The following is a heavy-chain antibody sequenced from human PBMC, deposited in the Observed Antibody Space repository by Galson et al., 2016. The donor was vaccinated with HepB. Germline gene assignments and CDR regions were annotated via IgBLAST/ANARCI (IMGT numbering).Heavy chain of an antibody. CDR3: ASLSKDYDFWSGYYTYSFDP. CDR2: IHHSGST. V-gene: IGHV4-4*02. CDR1: GSSIRSNNW. D-gene: IGHD3-3*01. J-gene: IGHJ5*02. Sequence: SETLSLTCAVSGSSIRSNNWWSWVRQPPGKGLEWIGEIHHSGSTNYNPSLKTRITISVDKSKNQFSLKLSSVTAADTAMYYCASLSKDYDFWSGYYTYSFDPWGQGTLVTGSS.